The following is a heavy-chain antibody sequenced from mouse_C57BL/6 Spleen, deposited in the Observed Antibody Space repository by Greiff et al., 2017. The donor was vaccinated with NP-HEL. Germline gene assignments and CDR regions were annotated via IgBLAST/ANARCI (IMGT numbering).Heavy chain of an antibody. CDR3: ASGYGSRYWCFDV. CDR2: IDPSDSET. J-gene: IGHJ1*03. V-gene: IGHV1-52*01. Sequence: QVQLQQPGAELVRPGSSVKLSCKASGYTFTSYWMHWVKQRPIQGLEWIGNIDPSDSETHYNQKFKDKATLTVDKSSSTAYMQLSSLTPEDSAVYYGASGYGSRYWCFDVWGTGTTVTVSS. CDR1: GYTFTSYW. D-gene: IGHD1-1*01.